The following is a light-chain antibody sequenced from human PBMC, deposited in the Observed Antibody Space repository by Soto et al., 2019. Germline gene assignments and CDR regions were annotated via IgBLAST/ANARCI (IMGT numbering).Light chain of an antibody. CDR3: NSYAGTNNYVV. Sequence: QSVLTQPPSASGSPGQSVAISCTGTSSDVGGYNYVSWYQQHPGKAPKLMIYEVSKRPSGVPDRFSGSKSGNTASLTVSGLQAEDEAEYYCNSYAGTNNYVVFGGRTKLTVL. V-gene: IGLV2-8*01. J-gene: IGLJ2*01. CDR2: EVS. CDR1: SSDVGGYNY.